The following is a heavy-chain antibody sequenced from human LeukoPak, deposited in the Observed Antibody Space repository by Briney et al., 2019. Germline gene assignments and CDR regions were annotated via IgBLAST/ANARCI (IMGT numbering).Heavy chain of an antibody. J-gene: IGHJ6*02. CDR3: ARDVGSSSWYYYYGMDV. CDR2: IKPSGGST. V-gene: IGHV1-46*01. Sequence: GASVKVSCKASGYTFTSFYVHWVRQAPRQGLEWMGIIKPSGGSTSYAQRFQGRVTMTRDTSTSTVYMELSSLRSDDTAVYFCARDVGSSSWYYYYGMDVWGQGTTVTVSS. CDR1: GYTFTSFY. D-gene: IGHD6-13*01.